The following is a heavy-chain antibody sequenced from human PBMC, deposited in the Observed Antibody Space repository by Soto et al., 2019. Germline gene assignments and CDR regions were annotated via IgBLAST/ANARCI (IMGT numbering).Heavy chain of an antibody. CDR1: GYTFTSYG. CDR2: ISAYNGNT. V-gene: IGHV1-18*01. D-gene: IGHD3-22*01. J-gene: IGHJ4*02. Sequence: ASVKVSCKASGYTFTSYGISWVRQAPGQGLEWTGWISAYNGNTNYAQKLQGRVTMTTDTSTSTAYMELRSLRSDDTAVYYCARVPLHSSGYYLRPHFDYWGQGTLVTVSS. CDR3: ARVPLHSSGYYLRPHFDY.